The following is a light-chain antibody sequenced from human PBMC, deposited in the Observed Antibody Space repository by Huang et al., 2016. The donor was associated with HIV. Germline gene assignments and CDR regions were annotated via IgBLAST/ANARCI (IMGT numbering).Light chain of an antibody. CDR2: GAS. Sequence: EIVLAQSPGTLSLSPGERATLSCRASQSVSSNYLAWYQQKFGQAPRLLSYGASRRATGIPDRFSGSGSGTDFTLTISRLEPEDFAVYYCQQYEKSPETFGQGTKVEIK. J-gene: IGKJ1*01. CDR1: QSVSSNY. CDR3: QQYEKSPET. V-gene: IGKV3-20*01.